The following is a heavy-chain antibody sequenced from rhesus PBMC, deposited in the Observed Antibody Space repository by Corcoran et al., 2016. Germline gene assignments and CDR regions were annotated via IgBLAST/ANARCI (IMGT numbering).Heavy chain of an antibody. CDR1: GFSISTRGMG. J-gene: IGHJ4*01. D-gene: IGHD6-25*01. CDR2: MYWDDDK. CDR3: GRGTAAAFDY. V-gene: IGHV2-174*01. Sequence: QVTLKESGPALVKPTQTLTLTCTFSGFSISTRGMGVGWIRQPPVKTLEWLALMYWDDDKYYHTTLKRRLTISNDTSKKPVVLTMTNMDPVDPATYYCGRGTAAAFDYWGQGVLVTVSS.